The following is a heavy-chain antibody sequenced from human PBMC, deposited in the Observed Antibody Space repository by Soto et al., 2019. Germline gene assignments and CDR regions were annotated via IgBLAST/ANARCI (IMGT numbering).Heavy chain of an antibody. CDR3: ARDLDGSGSYYTDY. V-gene: IGHV1-18*01. Sequence: GASVKVSCKASGYTFTNYGISWVRQAPGQGLERMGWISAYKGDTNYAQNFRGRVTMTTDTSTNTAYMELRSLRDDDTAVYYCARDLDGSGSYYTDYWGPGTLVTVSS. CDR2: ISAYKGDT. CDR1: GYTFTNYG. J-gene: IGHJ4*02. D-gene: IGHD3-10*01.